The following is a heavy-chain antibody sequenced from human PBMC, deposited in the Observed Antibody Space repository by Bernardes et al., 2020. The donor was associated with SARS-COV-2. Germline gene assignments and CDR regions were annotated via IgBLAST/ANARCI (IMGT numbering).Heavy chain of an antibody. V-gene: IGHV3-53*01. CDR3: AGTKVVTPRLFDY. J-gene: IGHJ4*02. Sequence: GSLRLSCAASGLHVSTHYMNWVRQAPGKGLEWVSVIYTGGTTYYADAVKGRFTISRDNSKNMLYLEMNSLRAEDTAVYYCAGTKVVTPRLFDYWGQGTLVSVSS. CDR1: GLHVSTHY. D-gene: IGHD2-21*02. CDR2: IYTGGTT.